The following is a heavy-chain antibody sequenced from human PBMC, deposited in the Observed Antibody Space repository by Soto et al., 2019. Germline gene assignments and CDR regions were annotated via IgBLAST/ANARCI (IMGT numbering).Heavy chain of an antibody. CDR3: TIQLGIVVAKG. CDR1: GFTFSGSA. CDR2: IRSKSNSYAT. J-gene: IGHJ4*02. D-gene: IGHD3-22*01. Sequence: EVQLVESGGGLVQPGGSLKLSCAASGFTFSGSAVHWVRQASGKGLEWVGRIRSKSNSYATAYAASVKGRITSCRDDSKNTAYLQMNRLQTNDAAVYYCTIQLGIVVAKGWGKGNLATASS. V-gene: IGHV3-73*02.